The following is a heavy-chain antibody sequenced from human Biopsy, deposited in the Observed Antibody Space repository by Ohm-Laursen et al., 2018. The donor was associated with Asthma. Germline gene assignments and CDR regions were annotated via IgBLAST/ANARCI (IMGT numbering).Heavy chain of an antibody. J-gene: IGHJ5*02. Sequence: SSVKVSCKSSGYTFTHYAIHWLRQAPGQRPEWMGWINAGNGKLEYSGKFQGRVTITRDTSATTAYMELSSLTSGDTAVYYCARDGNWCRLRNCSPPGYWFDPWGQGTLVTVSS. CDR2: INAGNGKL. CDR1: GYTFTHYA. V-gene: IGHV1-3*01. CDR3: ARDGNWCRLRNCSPPGYWFDP. D-gene: IGHD2-8*02.